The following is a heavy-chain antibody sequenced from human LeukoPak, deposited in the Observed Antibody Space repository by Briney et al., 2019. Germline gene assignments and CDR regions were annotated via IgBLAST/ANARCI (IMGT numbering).Heavy chain of an antibody. CDR1: GFTFSSYG. CDR2: ISGSGGST. CDR3: AKDVSSGWYYWFDP. V-gene: IGHV3-23*01. Sequence: GGSLRLSCAASGFTFSSYGMSWVRQAPGKGLEWVSAISGSGGSTYYADSVKGRFTISRDNSKNTLYLQMNSLRAEDTAVYYCAKDVSSGWYYWFDPWGQGTLVTVSS. D-gene: IGHD6-19*01. J-gene: IGHJ5*02.